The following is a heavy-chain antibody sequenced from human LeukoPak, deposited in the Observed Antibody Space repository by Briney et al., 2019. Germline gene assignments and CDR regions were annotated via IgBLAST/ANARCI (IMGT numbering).Heavy chain of an antibody. Sequence: PSQTLSLTCTASGGSISSGSYYWSWIRQPAGKGLEWIGRIYTSGSTNYNPSLKSRVTISVDTSKNQFSLKLSSVTAADTAVYYCAREAVANDAFDIWGQGTMVTVSS. CDR3: AREAVANDAFDI. J-gene: IGHJ3*02. D-gene: IGHD5-12*01. V-gene: IGHV4-61*02. CDR1: GGSISSGSYY. CDR2: IYTSGST.